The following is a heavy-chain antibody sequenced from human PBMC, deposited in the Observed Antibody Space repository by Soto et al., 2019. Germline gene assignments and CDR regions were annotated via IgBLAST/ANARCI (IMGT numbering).Heavy chain of an antibody. CDR2: VKSKTDGGSS. CDR1: GFPFSNAW. D-gene: IGHD2-15*01. Sequence: GGSLRLSCVASGFPFSNAWINWVRQVPGKGLEWVGRVKSKTDGGSSDYAAAVKGRFAVSRDDSRNIVYLQMNSLKIEDTGVYYSPTDPRTPLQDTLFAYWGQGTPVPVSP. V-gene: IGHV3-15*07. CDR3: PTDPRTPLQDTLFAY. J-gene: IGHJ4*02.